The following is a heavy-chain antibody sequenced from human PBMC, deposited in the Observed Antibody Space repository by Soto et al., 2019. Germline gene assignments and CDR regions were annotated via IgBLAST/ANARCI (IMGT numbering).Heavy chain of an antibody. CDR1: GFTFSSYA. CDR2: ISYDGSNK. J-gene: IGHJ4*02. V-gene: IGHV3-30-3*01. CDR3: ARGRVRYYDSSGYPNFDY. D-gene: IGHD3-22*01. Sequence: GGSLRLSCAASGFTFSSYAMHWVRQAPGKGLEWVAVISYDGSNKYYADSVKGRFTISRDNSKNTLYLQMNSLRAEDTAVYYCARGRVRYYDSSGYPNFDYWGQGTLVTVSS.